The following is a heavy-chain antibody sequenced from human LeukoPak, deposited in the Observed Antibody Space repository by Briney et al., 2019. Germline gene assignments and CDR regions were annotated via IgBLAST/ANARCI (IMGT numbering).Heavy chain of an antibody. CDR3: ARDYPPITMIDDAFDI. J-gene: IGHJ3*02. CDR1: GFTFSDYY. Sequence: GGSLRLSCAASGFTFSDYYMSWIRQAPGKGLEWVSYISSSGSTIYYADSVKGRFTISRDNAKNSLYLQMNSLRAEDTAVYYCARDYPPITMIDDAFDIWGQGTMVTVSS. D-gene: IGHD3-22*01. V-gene: IGHV3-11*01. CDR2: ISSSGSTI.